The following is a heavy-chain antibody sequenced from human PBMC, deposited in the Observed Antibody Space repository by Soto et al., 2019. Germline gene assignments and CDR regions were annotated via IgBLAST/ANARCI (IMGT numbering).Heavy chain of an antibody. CDR1: GFTFSSYW. V-gene: IGHV3-7*01. CDR2: IKQDGSEK. CDR3: ARVDFWSGNFDY. Sequence: GGSLRLSCASSGFTFSSYWMSWVRQAPGKGREGVANIKQDGSEKYYGDSVKGRFTISRDNAKNSLYLQMNSLRAEDTAVYYCARVDFWSGNFDYWGQGTLVTVSS. J-gene: IGHJ4*02. D-gene: IGHD3-3*01.